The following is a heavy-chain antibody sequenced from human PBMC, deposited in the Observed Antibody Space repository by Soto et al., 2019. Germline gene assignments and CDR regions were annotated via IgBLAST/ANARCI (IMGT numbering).Heavy chain of an antibody. CDR2: IIPIFGTA. Sequence: QVQLVQSGAEVKKPGSSVKVSCKASGGTFSSYAISWVRQAPGQGLEWMGGIIPIFGTANYAQKFQGRVTITADESTSTAYMELSSLRSEDTTVYYCATRDTGYSYGQYYYYYGMDVWGQGPTVTVSS. D-gene: IGHD5-18*01. CDR1: GGTFSSYA. J-gene: IGHJ6*02. CDR3: ATRDTGYSYGQYYYYYGMDV. V-gene: IGHV1-69*01.